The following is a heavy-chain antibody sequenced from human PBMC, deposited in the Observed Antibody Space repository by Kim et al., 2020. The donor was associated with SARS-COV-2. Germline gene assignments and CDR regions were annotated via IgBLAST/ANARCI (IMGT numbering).Heavy chain of an antibody. V-gene: IGHV3-33*01. CDR2: IWYDGSNK. CDR3: ARGLLRAYGSGSYFDY. J-gene: IGHJ4*02. CDR1: GFTFSSYG. D-gene: IGHD3-10*01. Sequence: GGSLRLSCAASGFTFSSYGMHWVRQAPGKGLEWVAVIWYDGSNKYYADSVKGRFTISRDNSKNTLYLQMNSLRAEDTAVYYCARGLLRAYGSGSYFDYWGQGTLGTVSS.